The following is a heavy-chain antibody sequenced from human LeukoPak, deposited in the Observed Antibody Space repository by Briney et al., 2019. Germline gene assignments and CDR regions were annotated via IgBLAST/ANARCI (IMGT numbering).Heavy chain of an antibody. CDR1: GYSLSRGYY. V-gene: IGHV4-38-2*01. CDR2: TYHTGST. D-gene: IGHD6-19*01. CDR3: ARGLEGYSAGWSRFFEY. J-gene: IGHJ4*02. Sequence: SETLTLTRGVSGYSLSRGYYWGWIPQPPGNGLEWIGNTYHTGSTYYNPSLRSQVTISVDTSKNQFFLKLTSVTAADTAVYYCARGLEGYSAGWSRFFEYWGQGTLATVSS.